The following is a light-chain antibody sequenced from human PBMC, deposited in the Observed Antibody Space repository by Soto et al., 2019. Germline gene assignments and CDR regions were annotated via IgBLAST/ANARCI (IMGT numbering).Light chain of an antibody. V-gene: IGKV1-39*01. CDR3: QQSYSTPRT. CDR1: QSISSY. CDR2: AAS. Sequence: DIQMTQSPSSLSACVGDRVTITCRASQSISSYLNWYQQKPGKAPKILIYAASSLQSGVPSRFSGSGSGTDFTHTISSLQPEDFATYYCQQSYSTPRTFGQGTKVEIK. J-gene: IGKJ1*01.